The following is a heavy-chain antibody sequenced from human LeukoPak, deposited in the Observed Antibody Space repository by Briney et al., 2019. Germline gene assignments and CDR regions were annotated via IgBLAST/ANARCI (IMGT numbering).Heavy chain of an antibody. V-gene: IGHV1-24*01. CDR2: FDPEDGET. Sequence: ASVEVSCKVSGYTLTELSMHWVRQAPGKGLEWMGGFDPEDGETIYAQKFQGRVTMTEDTSTDTAYMELSSLRSEDTAVYYCATQALLRGSYYAFWFDPWGQGTLVTVSS. CDR1: GYTLTELS. CDR3: ATQALLRGSYYAFWFDP. D-gene: IGHD1-26*01. J-gene: IGHJ5*02.